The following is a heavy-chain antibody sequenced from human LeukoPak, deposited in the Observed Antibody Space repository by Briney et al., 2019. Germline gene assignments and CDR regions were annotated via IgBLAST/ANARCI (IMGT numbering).Heavy chain of an antibody. V-gene: IGHV3-7*01. CDR1: GFTFKKYW. Sequence: PGGSLRLSCAASGFTFKKYWMNWVRQVPGKGLECLANIKEDGSETYYADSVKGRFTISRDNPKNLLFLQINSLRAEDTAVYYCARSLDTAMVTGAFDIWGQGTMVTVSS. D-gene: IGHD5-18*01. CDR2: IKEDGSET. CDR3: ARSLDTAMVTGAFDI. J-gene: IGHJ3*02.